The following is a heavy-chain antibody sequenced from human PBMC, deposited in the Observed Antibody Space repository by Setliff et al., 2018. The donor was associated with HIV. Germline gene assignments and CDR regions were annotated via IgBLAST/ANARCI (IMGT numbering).Heavy chain of an antibody. Sequence: TSETLSLTCTVSGGSISSGDYYWSWIRQPPGKGLEWIGYIYYSGSTYYNPSLKSRVTISVDTSKNQFSLKLSSVTAADTAVYYCAREGKEGATPFDYWGQGTLVTVSS. CDR1: GGSISSGDYY. J-gene: IGHJ4*02. CDR2: IYYSGST. V-gene: IGHV4-30-4*08. D-gene: IGHD1-26*01. CDR3: AREGKEGATPFDY.